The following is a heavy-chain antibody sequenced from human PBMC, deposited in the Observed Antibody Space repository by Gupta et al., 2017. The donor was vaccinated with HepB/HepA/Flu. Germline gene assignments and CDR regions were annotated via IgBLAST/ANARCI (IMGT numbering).Heavy chain of an antibody. J-gene: IGHJ5*01. CDR1: GFSLGGYG. V-gene: IGHV3-33*01. CDR2: ISFDGSET. D-gene: IGHD1-7*01. CDR3: ARDLSLGTTFPWFDS. Sequence: QVKMVASGGGVVQPGRSLGLYCAVSGFSLGGYGMHWVRQTPGKGLEWVAVISFDGSETYYADSVKGRFTISRSNSMNTLYLQMNDLRAEDTALYYCARDLSLGTTFPWFDSWGQGTLVTVS.